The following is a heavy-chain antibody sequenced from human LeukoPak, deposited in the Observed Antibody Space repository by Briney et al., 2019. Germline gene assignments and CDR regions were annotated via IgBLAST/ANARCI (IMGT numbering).Heavy chain of an antibody. CDR1: GFTFSDYY. CDR2: ISSSGSTI. Sequence: AGGSLRLSCAASGFTFSDYYMSWIRQAPGKGLEWVSYISSSGSTIYYADSVKGRFTISRDNAKNSLYLQMNSLRAEDTAVYYRAREEMTIVDRDYFDYWGQGTLVTVSS. D-gene: IGHD3-22*01. CDR3: AREEMTIVDRDYFDY. J-gene: IGHJ4*02. V-gene: IGHV3-11*01.